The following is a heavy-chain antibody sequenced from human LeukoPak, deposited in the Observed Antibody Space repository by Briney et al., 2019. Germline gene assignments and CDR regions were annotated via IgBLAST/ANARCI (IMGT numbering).Heavy chain of an antibody. D-gene: IGHD3-10*01. Sequence: PGGSLRLSCAASGFTFSSYEMNWVRQAPGKGLEWVSSISSSGTFFFYGDSVKGRFSISRDNAKNSLFLEMNRLRVEDTALYYCARRGDYYDALDLWGQGTMVTVSS. J-gene: IGHJ3*01. CDR2: ISSSGTFF. CDR1: GFTFSSYE. V-gene: IGHV3-21*01. CDR3: ARRGDYYDALDL.